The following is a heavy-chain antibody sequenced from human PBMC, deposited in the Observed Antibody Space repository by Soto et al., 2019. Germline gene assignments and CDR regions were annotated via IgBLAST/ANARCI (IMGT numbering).Heavy chain of an antibody. CDR3: ARDYRGSRTFDY. V-gene: IGHV4-61*01. J-gene: IGHJ4*02. CDR2: IYYSGST. Sequence: SETLSLTCTVSGGSVSSGSYYWSWIRQPPGKGLEWIGYIYYSGSTNYNPSLKSRVTISVDTSKNQFSLKLSSVTAADTAVYYCARDYRGSRTFDYWGRGTLVTVSS. CDR1: GGSVSSGSYY. D-gene: IGHD1-26*01.